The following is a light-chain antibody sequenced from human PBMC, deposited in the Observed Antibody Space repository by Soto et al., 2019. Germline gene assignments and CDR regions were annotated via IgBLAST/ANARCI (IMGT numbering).Light chain of an antibody. J-gene: IGLJ1*01. CDR2: YFS. CDR3: SSYTSSSTLYV. CDR1: SSDVGGYNY. Sequence: QSVLTQPASVSGSPGQSITISCTGTSSDVGGYNYVSWYQQHPGKAPKLMIYYFSNRPSGVSNRFSGSKSGNTASLTISGLQAEDEADYYCSSYTSSSTLYVFGTGTKVTVL. V-gene: IGLV2-14*01.